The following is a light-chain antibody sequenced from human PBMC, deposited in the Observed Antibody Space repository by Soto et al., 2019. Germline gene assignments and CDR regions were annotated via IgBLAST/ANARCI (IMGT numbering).Light chain of an antibody. CDR2: AAS. CDR3: QQSYSTPRA. V-gene: IGKV1-39*01. J-gene: IGKJ1*01. Sequence: DIQMTQCPSSLSASVGDIVTITCGASQSISSYLNWYQQKPGKAPKLLIYAASSLQSGVPSRFSGSGSGTDFTLTISSLQPEDFATYYCQQSYSTPRAFGQGTKVDIK. CDR1: QSISSY.